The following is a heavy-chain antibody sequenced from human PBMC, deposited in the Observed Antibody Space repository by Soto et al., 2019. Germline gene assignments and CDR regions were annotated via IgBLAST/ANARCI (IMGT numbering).Heavy chain of an antibody. CDR2: IYPGDSDT. V-gene: IGHV5-51*01. D-gene: IGHD3-10*01. J-gene: IGHJ6*03. CDR1: GYSFTSYW. Sequence: GESLKISCKGSGYSFTSYWIGWVRQMPGKGLEWMGIIYPGDSDTRYSPSFQGQVTISADKSISTAYLQWSSLKASDTAMYYCARRALFETAMVRGDPKLPYYYMDVWGKGTTVTVSS. CDR3: ARRALFETAMVRGDPKLPYYYMDV.